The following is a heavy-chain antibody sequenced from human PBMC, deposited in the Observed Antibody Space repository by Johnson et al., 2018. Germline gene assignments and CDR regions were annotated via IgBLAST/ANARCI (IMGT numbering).Heavy chain of an antibody. CDR3: AKDEAWCSWYWTAGDY. D-gene: IGHD6-13*01. V-gene: IGHV3-30*18. CDR2: ISYDGSNK. Sequence: QVQLVESGGGVVQPGRSLRLSCAASGFTFSSYGMHWVRQAPGKGLEWVAVISYDGSNKYYEDSVKGRFTIFRDNPKNTLYLQMNSLSAEDTVVYYCAKDEAWCSWYWTAGDYWGQVTLVTVSS. J-gene: IGHJ4*02. CDR1: GFTFSSYG.